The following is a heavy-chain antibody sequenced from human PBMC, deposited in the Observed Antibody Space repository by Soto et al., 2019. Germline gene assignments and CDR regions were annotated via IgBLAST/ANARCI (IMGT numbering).Heavy chain of an antibody. Sequence: GGSLRLSCAASGFTISSNAMYWVRQAPGKGLEWVSEISDRGDTTHYADSVKGRFTISRDTSKNTLYLQLNTLRADDTAVYYCAKDKPGTTSFDCWGQGALVTVSS. V-gene: IGHV3-23*01. J-gene: IGHJ4*02. CDR2: ISDRGDTT. D-gene: IGHD1-1*01. CDR1: GFTISSNA. CDR3: AKDKPGTTSFDC.